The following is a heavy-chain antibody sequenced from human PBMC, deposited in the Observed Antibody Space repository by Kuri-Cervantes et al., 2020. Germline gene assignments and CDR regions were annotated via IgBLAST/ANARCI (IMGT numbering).Heavy chain of an antibody. Sequence: ASVKVSCKASGYAFTSYDINWVRQATGQGLEWMGWMNPNSGNTGYAQKFQGRVTMTRNTSISTAYMELSSLRSEDTAVYYCARFGDYEEYFQHWGQGTLVTVSS. J-gene: IGHJ1*01. CDR1: GYAFTSYD. D-gene: IGHD4-17*01. CDR3: ARFGDYEEYFQH. CDR2: MNPNSGNT. V-gene: IGHV1-8*01.